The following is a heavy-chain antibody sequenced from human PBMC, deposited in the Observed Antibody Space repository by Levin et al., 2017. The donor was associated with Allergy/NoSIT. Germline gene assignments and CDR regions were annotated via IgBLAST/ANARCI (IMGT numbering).Heavy chain of an antibody. CDR3: AREQAPAGIPDAFDI. CDR2: IHPSGGST. J-gene: IGHJ3*02. D-gene: IGHD6-13*01. V-gene: IGHV1-46*01. Sequence: ASVKVSCKASGYTFTNYYMHWVRQAPGQGLEWMGVIHPSGGSTTYAQKFQGRVTMTRDTSTSTVYMEVSSLTSEDTAVYYCAREQAPAGIPDAFDIWGQGTMVTVSS. CDR1: GYTFTNYY.